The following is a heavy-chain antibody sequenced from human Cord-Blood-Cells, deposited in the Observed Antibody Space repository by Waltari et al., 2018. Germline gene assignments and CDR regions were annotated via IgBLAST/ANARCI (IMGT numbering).Heavy chain of an antibody. J-gene: IGHJ4*02. CDR1: GYTFTGYY. CDR3: ARDLRITMVRGVMGFDY. V-gene: IGHV1-2*02. D-gene: IGHD3-10*01. CDR2: INPNSGGT. Sequence: QVQLVQSGAEVKKPGASVKVSCKASGYTFTGYYMHWVRQPPGQGLEWMGWINPNSGGTNYAQKFQGRVTMTRDTSISTAYMELSRLRSDDTAVYYCARDLRITMVRGVMGFDYWGQGTLVTVSS.